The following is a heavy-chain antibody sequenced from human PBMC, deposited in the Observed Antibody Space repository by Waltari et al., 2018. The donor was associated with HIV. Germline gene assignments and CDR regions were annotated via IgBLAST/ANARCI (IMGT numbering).Heavy chain of an antibody. Sequence: EVQLLESGGGLVQPGGSLRLSCAASGFTFSSYAMRWVRQAPGKGLAWVSAISGSGGSTYYADSVKGRFTISRDNSKNTLYLQMNSLRAEDTAVYYCAKRGSSGWNDIDYWGQGTLVTVSS. V-gene: IGHV3-23*01. CDR1: GFTFSSYA. CDR2: ISGSGGST. CDR3: AKRGSSGWNDIDY. D-gene: IGHD6-19*01. J-gene: IGHJ4*02.